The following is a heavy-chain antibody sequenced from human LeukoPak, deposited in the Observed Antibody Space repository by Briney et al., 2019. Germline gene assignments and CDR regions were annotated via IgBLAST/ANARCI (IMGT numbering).Heavy chain of an antibody. CDR2: IKQDGSGT. CDR1: GFTISDYW. J-gene: IGHJ4*02. Sequence: PGGSLRLSCVASGFTISDYWMSWVRQAPGKGLEWVANIKQDGSGTFYVDSVKGRFTISRDSAKNSLYLQMNSLGVEDTAVYYCARDLFDYWGRGTLVTVSS. CDR3: ARDLFDY. V-gene: IGHV3-7*01.